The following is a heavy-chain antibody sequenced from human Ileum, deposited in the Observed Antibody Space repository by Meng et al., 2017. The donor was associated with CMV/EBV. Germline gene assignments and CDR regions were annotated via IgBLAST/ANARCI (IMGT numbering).Heavy chain of an antibody. CDR3: AKGRGFDFSF. V-gene: IGHV3-7*01. Sequence: GGSLRLSCAASGFTFSSYWMSWVRQAPGKGLEWVANIKQDGSEKYYVDSVKGRFTISRDNSKNTLYLQMNSLRAEDTAVYYCAKGRGFDFSFWGQGTLVTVSS. J-gene: IGHJ4*02. CDR1: GFTFSSYW. CDR2: IKQDGSEK. D-gene: IGHD3/OR15-3a*01.